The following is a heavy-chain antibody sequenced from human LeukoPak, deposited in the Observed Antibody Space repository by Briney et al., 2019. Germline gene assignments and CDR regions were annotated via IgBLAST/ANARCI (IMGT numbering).Heavy chain of an antibody. CDR2: INHSGST. Sequence: ASETLSLTCAVYGGSFSGYYWSWIRQPPGKGLEWIGEINHSGSTNYNPSLKSRVTISVDTSKNQFSLKLSSVTAADTAVYYCARPSRYFDSPFDYWGQGTLVTVSS. CDR3: ARPSRYFDSPFDY. V-gene: IGHV4-34*01. J-gene: IGHJ4*02. D-gene: IGHD3-9*01. CDR1: GGSFSGYY.